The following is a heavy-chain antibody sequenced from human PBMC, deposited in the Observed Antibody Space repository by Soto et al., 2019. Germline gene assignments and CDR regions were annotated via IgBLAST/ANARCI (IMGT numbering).Heavy chain of an antibody. CDR2: ISAHNGNT. J-gene: IGHJ4*02. V-gene: IGHV1-18*01. D-gene: IGHD1-1*01. CDR3: ARGRYGDY. Sequence: QVHLVQSGAEVKKPGASVKVSCKASGYTFTSYGITWVRQAPGQGLEWMGWISAHNGNTDYAQKLQGRVIVTRNKATSTAYMELRCLRSDDPVMYYCARGRYGDYWGQGALVTVSS. CDR1: GYTFTSYG.